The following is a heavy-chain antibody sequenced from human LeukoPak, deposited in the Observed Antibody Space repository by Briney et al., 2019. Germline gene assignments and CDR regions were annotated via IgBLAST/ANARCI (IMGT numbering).Heavy chain of an antibody. CDR3: ARGARPVAMRNYFDY. CDR1: GFTFSSYA. J-gene: IGHJ4*02. CDR2: ISSNGGST. Sequence: GGSLRLSCAASGFTFSSYAMHWVRQAPGKGLEYVSAISSNGGSTYYANSVKGRFTISRDNSKNTLYLQMGSLRAEDMAEYYCARGARPVAMRNYFDYWGQGTLVTVSS. V-gene: IGHV3-64*01. D-gene: IGHD2-2*01.